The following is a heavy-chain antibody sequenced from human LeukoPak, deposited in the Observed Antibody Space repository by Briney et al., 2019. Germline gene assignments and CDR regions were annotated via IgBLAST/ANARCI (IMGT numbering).Heavy chain of an antibody. Sequence: GGSLRLSCTASGFTLTTYWLTWVRQAPGKGLEWVANIKPGGNEKYYVDSVKGRFTISRDNAENSLYLQMNSLRAEDTAIYYCATTSRTVTGLDYWGQGTLVTVSS. CDR3: ATTSRTVTGLDY. CDR2: IKPGGNEK. D-gene: IGHD4-17*01. CDR1: GFTLTTYW. J-gene: IGHJ4*02. V-gene: IGHV3-7*01.